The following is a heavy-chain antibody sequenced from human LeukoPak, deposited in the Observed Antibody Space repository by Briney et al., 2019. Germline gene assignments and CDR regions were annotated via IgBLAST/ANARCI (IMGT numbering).Heavy chain of an antibody. V-gene: IGHV3-9*01. CDR2: ISWNSGSI. J-gene: IGHJ4*02. CDR3: AKAKYGTHYYFDY. D-gene: IGHD2/OR15-2a*01. CDR1: GFTFDDYA. Sequence: GRSLRLSCAASGFTFDDYAMHWVRQAPGKGLEWVSGISWNSGSIGYADSVKGRFTISRDNAKNSLYPQMNSLRAEDTALYYCAKAKYGTHYYFDYWGQGTLVTVSS.